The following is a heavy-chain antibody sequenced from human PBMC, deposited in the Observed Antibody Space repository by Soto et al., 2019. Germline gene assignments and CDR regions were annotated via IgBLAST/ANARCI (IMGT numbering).Heavy chain of an antibody. V-gene: IGHV3-11*06. D-gene: IGHD6-13*01. CDR1: GFTFSDYY. J-gene: IGHJ5*02. Sequence: GGSMSLSCAASGFTFSDYYMSWIRQAPGKGLEWVSYISSTSIYTNYADSVKGRFTISRDNAKKSLYLQMNTLTAEDTALYYCARGLTSSLYNHWGQGTLVTVYS. CDR2: ISSTSIYT. CDR3: ARGLTSSLYNH.